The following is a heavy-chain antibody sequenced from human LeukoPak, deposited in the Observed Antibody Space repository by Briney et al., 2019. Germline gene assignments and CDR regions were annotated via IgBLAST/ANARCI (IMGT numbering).Heavy chain of an antibody. J-gene: IGHJ1*01. D-gene: IGHD3-10*01. Sequence: GRSLRLSCAASGFTFSSYGMHGVPQAPGKGLEWVAVISYDGSNKYYADSVKGRFTISRDNSKNTLYLQMNSLRVEDTAIYYCAKDRIVISFGDVSKHWGQGTLVTVSS. V-gene: IGHV3-30*18. CDR2: ISYDGSNK. CDR1: GFTFSSYG. CDR3: AKDRIVISFGDVSKH.